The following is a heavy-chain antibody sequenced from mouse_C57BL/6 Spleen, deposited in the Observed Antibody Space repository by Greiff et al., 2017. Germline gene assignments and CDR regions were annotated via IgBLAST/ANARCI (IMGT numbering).Heavy chain of an antibody. CDR2: IDPSDSYT. Sequence: QVQLQQPGAELAKPGASVKLSCKASGYTFTSYWMQWVKQRPGQGLEWIGEIDPSDSYTNYNQKFKGKATLTVDTSSSTAYMQLSSLTSEDSAVYYCARLTAQATDFDYWGQGTTLTVSS. CDR3: ARLTAQATDFDY. CDR1: GYTFTSYW. D-gene: IGHD3-2*02. J-gene: IGHJ2*01. V-gene: IGHV1-50*01.